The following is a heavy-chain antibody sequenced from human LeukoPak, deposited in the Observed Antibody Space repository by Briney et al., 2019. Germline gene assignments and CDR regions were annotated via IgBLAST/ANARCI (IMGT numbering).Heavy chain of an antibody. CDR1: GFTVSSNY. J-gene: IGHJ4*02. V-gene: IGHV3-53*01. Sequence: GGSLRLSCAASGFTVSSNYMSWVRPPPGKGLEWVSVIYSGCSTYYADSVKGRFTISRDNSKNTLYLQMNSLRAEDTAVYYCARYSSSLHPDYWGQGTLVTVSS. CDR2: IYSGCST. CDR3: ARYSSSLHPDY. D-gene: IGHD4-4*01.